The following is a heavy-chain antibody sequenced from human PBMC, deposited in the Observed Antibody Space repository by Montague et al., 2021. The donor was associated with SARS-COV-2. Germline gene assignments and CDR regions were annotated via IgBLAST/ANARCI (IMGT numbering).Heavy chain of an antibody. D-gene: IGHD3-22*01. CDR2: ISGSGGST. J-gene: IGHJ4*02. Sequence: SLRLSCAASGFTFSSYAMSWVRQAPGKGLEWVSAISGSGGSTYYADSVKGRFTISRDNSKKTLYLQMNSLRAEDTAVYYCAKGGERITMIVVVITLADFDYWGQGTLVTVSS. CDR1: GFTFSSYA. CDR3: AKGGERITMIVVVITLADFDY. V-gene: IGHV3-23*01.